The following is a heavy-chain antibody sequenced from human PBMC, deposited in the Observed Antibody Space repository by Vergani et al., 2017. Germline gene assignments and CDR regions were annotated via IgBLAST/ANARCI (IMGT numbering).Heavy chain of an antibody. CDR3: TTLRWDDILTGGRARGDF. CDR1: GVTFNNAW. CDR2: INSKTDGGTT. J-gene: IGHJ4*02. D-gene: IGHD3-9*01. V-gene: IGHV3-15*01. Sequence: EVQLVESGGGLVKPGGSLRLSCVASGVTFNNAWMSWVRQAPGKGLGWVGRINSKTDGGTTAYAAPVKGRFTISRDDSENTLYLQMNSLKTDDTAVYYCTTLRWDDILTGGRARGDFWGQGTLVTVSS.